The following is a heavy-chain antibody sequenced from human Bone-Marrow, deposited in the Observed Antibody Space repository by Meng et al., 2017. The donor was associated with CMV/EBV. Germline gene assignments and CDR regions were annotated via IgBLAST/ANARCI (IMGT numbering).Heavy chain of an antibody. D-gene: IGHD2-21*01. Sequence: ASVKVSCKASGYTFTSYGISWVRQAPGQGLEWMGWISAYNGNTNYAQKLQGRVTMTTDTSTSTAYMELRSLRSDDTAVYYCAREVVVVIPDIYYYYGMDVWGQGTMVTVSS. CDR2: ISAYNGNT. J-gene: IGHJ6*02. CDR1: GYTFTSYG. CDR3: AREVVVVIPDIYYYYGMDV. V-gene: IGHV1-18*01.